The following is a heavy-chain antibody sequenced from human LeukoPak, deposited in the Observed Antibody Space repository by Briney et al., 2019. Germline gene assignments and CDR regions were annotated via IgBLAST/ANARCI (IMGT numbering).Heavy chain of an antibody. CDR3: ARGPARRGVVVVAARYWYCDL. D-gene: IGHD2-15*01. Sequence: SETLSLTCAVYGGSFSGYYWSWIRQPPGKGLEWIGEINHSGSTNYNPSLKSRVTISVDTSKNQFSLKLSSVTAADTAVYYCARGPARRGVVVVAARYWYCDLWGRGTLVTVSS. CDR1: GGSFSGYY. J-gene: IGHJ2*01. V-gene: IGHV4-34*01. CDR2: INHSGST.